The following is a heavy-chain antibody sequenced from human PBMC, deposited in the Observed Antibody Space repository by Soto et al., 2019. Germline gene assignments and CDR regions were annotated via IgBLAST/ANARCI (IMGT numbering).Heavy chain of an antibody. Sequence: QVQLVESGGGVVQPGRSLRLSCAASGFTFSSYGMHWVRQAPGKGLEWVAVIWYDGSNKYYADSVKGRFTISRDNSKNTLYLQMNSLGAEDTAVYYCARGPEHSSWSKRSSGWFDPWGQGTLVTVSS. CDR2: IWYDGSNK. D-gene: IGHD6-13*01. J-gene: IGHJ5*02. V-gene: IGHV3-33*01. CDR3: ARGPEHSSWSKRSSGWFDP. CDR1: GFTFSSYG.